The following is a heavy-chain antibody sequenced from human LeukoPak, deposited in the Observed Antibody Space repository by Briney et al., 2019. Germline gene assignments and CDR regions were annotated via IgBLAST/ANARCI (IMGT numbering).Heavy chain of an antibody. CDR1: GGSFSGYY. D-gene: IGHD3-22*01. CDR3: ARVRYDSSGYAYYFDY. Sequence: SETLSLTCAVYGGSFSGYYWSWIRQPPGKGLEWIGRIYTSGSTNYNPSLKSRVTMSVDTSKNQFSLKLSSVTAADTAVYYCARVRYDSSGYAYYFDYWGQGTLVTVSS. J-gene: IGHJ4*02. CDR2: IYTSGST. V-gene: IGHV4-59*10.